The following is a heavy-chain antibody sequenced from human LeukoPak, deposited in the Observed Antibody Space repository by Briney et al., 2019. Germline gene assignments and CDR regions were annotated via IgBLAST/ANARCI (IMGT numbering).Heavy chain of an antibody. CDR2: INHSGST. V-gene: IGHV4-34*01. D-gene: IGHD2-21*02. CDR1: GGSFNDYY. Sequence: SETLSLTCAVYGGSFNDYYWHWIRQPPGKGLEWIGEINHSGSTNYNPSPKSRVTISADTSKNQFSLKLSSATAADTAVYYCASWVTALRRDYWGQGTLVTVSS. CDR3: ASWVTALRRDY. J-gene: IGHJ4*02.